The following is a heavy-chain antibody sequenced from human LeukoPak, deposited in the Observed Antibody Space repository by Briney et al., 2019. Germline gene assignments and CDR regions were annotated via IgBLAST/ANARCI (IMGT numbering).Heavy chain of an antibody. CDR2: INSDGSST. D-gene: IGHD3-10*01. CDR1: GFTFSSYW. Sequence: GGSLRLSCAASGFTFSSYWMHWVRQAPGKGLVWVSRINSDGSSTSYADSVKGRFTISRDNAKNTLYLQMNSLRAEDTAVYYCARDLVYYYGSGSSPYFDYWGQGTLVTVSS. V-gene: IGHV3-74*01. J-gene: IGHJ4*02. CDR3: ARDLVYYYGSGSSPYFDY.